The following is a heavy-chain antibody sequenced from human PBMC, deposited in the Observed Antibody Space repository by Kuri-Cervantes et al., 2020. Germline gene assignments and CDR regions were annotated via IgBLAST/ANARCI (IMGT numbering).Heavy chain of an antibody. J-gene: IGHJ4*02. D-gene: IGHD5-12*01. V-gene: IGHV3-15*01. CDR1: GFTFSNAW. CDR2: IKSKTDGGTT. Sequence: GESLKISCAASGFTFSNAWMSWVRQAPGKGLEWVGRIKSKTDGGTTDYAAPVKGRFTISRDDSKNTLYLQMNSLRAEDTAVYYCAKAGFSGYDQLPSSPPGYWGQGTLVTVSS. CDR3: AKAGFSGYDQLPSSPPGY.